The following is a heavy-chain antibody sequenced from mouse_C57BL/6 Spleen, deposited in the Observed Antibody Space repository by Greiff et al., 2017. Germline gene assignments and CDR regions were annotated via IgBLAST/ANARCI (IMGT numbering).Heavy chain of an antibody. V-gene: IGHV1-50*01. Sequence: QVQLQQPGAELVKPGASVKLSCKASGYTFTSYWMQWVKQRPGQGLEWIGEIDPSDSNTNYNQKFKGKATLTVDTSSSTAYMQLSSLTSEDSAVYYCARRPSYWYFDVWGTGTTVTVSS. CDR3: ARRPSYWYFDV. CDR1: GYTFTSYW. CDR2: IDPSDSNT. J-gene: IGHJ1*03.